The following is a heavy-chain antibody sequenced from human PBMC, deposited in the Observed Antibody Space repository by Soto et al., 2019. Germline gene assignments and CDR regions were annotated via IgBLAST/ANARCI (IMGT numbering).Heavy chain of an antibody. D-gene: IGHD2-8*01. Sequence: SETLSLTCNVSGGSMTSNYYYWSWIRQPPGKGLEWIGYVYYTGRTYFNPSLESRFTISVDTSKNQFSLKLSSVTAADTAVYYCAREGVSRYMDVWGKGTTVTVSS. CDR1: GGSMTSNYYY. J-gene: IGHJ6*03. CDR3: AREGVSRYMDV. V-gene: IGHV4-30-4*01. CDR2: VYYTGRT.